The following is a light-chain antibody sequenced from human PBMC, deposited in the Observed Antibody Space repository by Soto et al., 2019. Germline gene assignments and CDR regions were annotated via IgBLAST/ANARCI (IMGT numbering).Light chain of an antibody. CDR2: AAS. V-gene: IGKV1-39*01. J-gene: IGKJ2*01. CDR3: QQSYTTPVYS. Sequence: DIQMAQSPSTLSASVGDRVTITCRASQSISTWLAWYQQEPGKAPKLLIYAASNLQSGVPSRFSGSGSGTDFTLTISSLQPENLATYFCQQSYTTPVYSFGQGTKVDI. CDR1: QSISTW.